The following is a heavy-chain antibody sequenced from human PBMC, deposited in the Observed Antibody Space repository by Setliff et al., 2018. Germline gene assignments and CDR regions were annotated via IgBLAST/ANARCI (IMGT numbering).Heavy chain of an antibody. V-gene: IGHV4-34*01. Sequence: SETLSLTCSVSGGSIGSYYWSWIRQPPGKGLEWIGEINHSGSTNYNPSLKSRVTISVDTSKNQFSLKVNSVTVADTAVYYCARSFSRREKFLLDYWGQGALVTVSS. CDR2: INHSGST. CDR3: ARSFSRREKFLLDY. J-gene: IGHJ4*02. CDR1: GGSIGSYY.